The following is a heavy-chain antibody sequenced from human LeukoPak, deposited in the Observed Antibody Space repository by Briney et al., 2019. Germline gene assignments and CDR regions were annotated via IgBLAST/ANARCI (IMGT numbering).Heavy chain of an antibody. Sequence: GGSLRLSCAASGLTVSSNFMHWVRQAPGKGLEWVAGIHMDHRTFYADSVKGRFTTSRDNSANTIYLQMNSLRAEDTAIFYCASHYGGGQGTPVTVSS. CDR3: ASHYG. D-gene: IGHD3-16*01. J-gene: IGHJ4*02. CDR1: GLTVSSNF. CDR2: IHMDHRT. V-gene: IGHV3-53*01.